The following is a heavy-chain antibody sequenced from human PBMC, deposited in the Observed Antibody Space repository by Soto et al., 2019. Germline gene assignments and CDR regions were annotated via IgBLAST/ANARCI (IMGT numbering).Heavy chain of an antibody. J-gene: IGHJ5*02. CDR2: IYPSDSDT. CDR3: ARRSRSGYDWVGYNWFDP. V-gene: IGHV5-51*01. D-gene: IGHD5-12*01. Sequence: PGESLKISCKGSGYSFTTHWIAWVRQMPGKGLEWMGIIYPSDSDTTYSPSFQGQVTISVDKSISTAYVQWSSLKASDSAMYYCARRSRSGYDWVGYNWFDPWGQGTLVTVS. CDR1: GYSFTTHW.